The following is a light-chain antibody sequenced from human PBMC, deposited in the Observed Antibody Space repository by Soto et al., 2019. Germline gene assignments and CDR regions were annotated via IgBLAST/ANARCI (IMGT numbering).Light chain of an antibody. Sequence: EIVLTQSPGTLSLSPGERATLSCRASQSVSSSYLAWYQQKPGQAPRLLIYGASSRATGIPDRFSGSGSGTDFTLTISRLEPADFAVYYCQQYCSSPIFTFGPGTKVDIK. V-gene: IGKV3-20*01. J-gene: IGKJ3*01. CDR1: QSVSSSY. CDR2: GAS. CDR3: QQYCSSPIFT.